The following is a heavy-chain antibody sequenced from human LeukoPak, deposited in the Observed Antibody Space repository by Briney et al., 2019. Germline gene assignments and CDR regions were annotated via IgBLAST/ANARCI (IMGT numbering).Heavy chain of an antibody. CDR2: IYTSGST. Sequence: SETLSLTCTVSGGSISSYYWSWIRQPPGKGLEWIGYIYTSGSTNYNPSLKSRVTISVDTSKNQFSLKLSSVTAADTAVYYCARVGVVPAATSLYNWFDPWGQGTLVTVSS. V-gene: IGHV4-4*09. J-gene: IGHJ5*02. D-gene: IGHD2-2*01. CDR1: GGSISSYY. CDR3: ARVGVVPAATSLYNWFDP.